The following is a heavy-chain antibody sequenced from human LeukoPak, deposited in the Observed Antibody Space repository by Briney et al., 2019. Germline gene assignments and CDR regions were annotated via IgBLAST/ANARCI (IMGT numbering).Heavy chain of an antibody. Sequence: PGGSLRLSCAASGFTFSSYEMHWVRQAPGKGLEWISYISSSASTIYYADSVKGGFTISRDNGKNSLYLQMNSLRAEDTAVYYCARVHYNTAMVDIDYWGQGTLVTVSS. J-gene: IGHJ4*02. D-gene: IGHD5-18*01. CDR3: ARVHYNTAMVDIDY. CDR2: ISSSASTI. CDR1: GFTFSSYE. V-gene: IGHV3-48*03.